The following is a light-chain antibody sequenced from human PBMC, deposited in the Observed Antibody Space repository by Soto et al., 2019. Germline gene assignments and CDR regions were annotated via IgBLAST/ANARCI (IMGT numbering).Light chain of an antibody. Sequence: EVVLAYSAGTLSLSPGETATLSCRASQSVSSSFLAWYQQKAGQAPRILIYGESRRATGIPDRLSGSGSGTDLTLTISRLQPEDFAVYYCQQYVSSPWAFGQGTKVDIK. CDR1: QSVSSSF. CDR3: QQYVSSPWA. CDR2: GES. J-gene: IGKJ1*01. V-gene: IGKV3-20*01.